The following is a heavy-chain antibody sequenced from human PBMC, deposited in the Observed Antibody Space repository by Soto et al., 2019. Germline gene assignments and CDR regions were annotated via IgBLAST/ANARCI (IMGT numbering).Heavy chain of an antibody. CDR3: ARGMMDSSGYYDYYFDY. V-gene: IGHV1-18*01. CDR2: ISGYNDNT. D-gene: IGHD3-22*01. J-gene: IGHJ4*02. CDR1: GYTFTSYG. Sequence: ASVKVCCTASGYTFTSYGISWVRQAPGQGPEWMGWISGYNDNTNYAQKLQGRVTMTTDTYTSTAYMELRSLRSDDTAVYYCARGMMDSSGYYDYYFDYWGQGTLVTVSS.